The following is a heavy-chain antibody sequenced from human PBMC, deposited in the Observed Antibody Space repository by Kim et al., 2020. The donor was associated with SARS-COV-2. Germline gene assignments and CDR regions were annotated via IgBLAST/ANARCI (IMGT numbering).Heavy chain of an antibody. D-gene: IGHD2-2*01. Sequence: GGSLRLSCAASGFTFSSYAMSWVRQAPGKGLEWVSAISGSGGSTYYADSVKGRFTISKDNSKNTLYLQMNSLRAEDTAVYYCAKDERDIVVVPAAMPDPSHFDDADHPNNDYWGQGTLVTVSS. J-gene: IGHJ4*02. CDR2: ISGSGGST. V-gene: IGHV3-23*01. CDR1: GFTFSSYA. CDR3: AKDERDIVVVPAAMPDPSHFDDADHPNNDY.